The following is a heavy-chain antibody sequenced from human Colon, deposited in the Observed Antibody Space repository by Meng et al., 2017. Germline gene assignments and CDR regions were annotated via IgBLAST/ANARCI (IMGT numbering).Heavy chain of an antibody. Sequence: RASGPRPVTPRGTLSLARVVTGGSIRSNYWGTWGRQPPGKGLEWNGEINHSGSTSYVPSLKSRITISVDKSNNLLSLKLNSVTAADTAMYYCARRNTRNSGGGNNYWGQGTLVTVSS. CDR2: INHSGST. J-gene: IGHJ4*02. CDR1: GGSIRSNYW. V-gene: IGHV4-4*03. D-gene: IGHD3-10*01. CDR3: ARRNTRNSGGGNNY.